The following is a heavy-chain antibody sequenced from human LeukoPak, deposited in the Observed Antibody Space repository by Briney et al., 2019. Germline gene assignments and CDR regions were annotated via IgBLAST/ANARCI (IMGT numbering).Heavy chain of an antibody. CDR1: GFIFSNYG. CDR3: ARGLFVVVPAAIVSGFDY. D-gene: IGHD2-2*01. J-gene: IGHJ4*02. Sequence: GGSLRLSCAASGFIFSNYGMHWVRQAPGKGLEWVAVIWYDGSNKYYADSVKGRFTISRDNSKNTLYLRMNSLRAEDTALYYCARGLFVVVPAAIVSGFDYWGQGALVTVSS. CDR2: IWYDGSNK. V-gene: IGHV3-33*01.